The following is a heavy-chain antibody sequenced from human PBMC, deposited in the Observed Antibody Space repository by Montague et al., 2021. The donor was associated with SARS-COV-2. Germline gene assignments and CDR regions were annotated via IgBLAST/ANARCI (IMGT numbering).Heavy chain of an antibody. J-gene: IGHJ4*02. Sequence: SETLSLTCSVSGGSITDRTYYWGCIRQSPGKGQEWIGAINYSGTTYYNPTLKIRVTISLDTTKNQFSLKITSVTAADTAVYYCARHWGIAAAGNWGQGTLVTVSS. CDR2: INYSGTT. D-gene: IGHD6-13*01. CDR3: ARHWGIAAAGN. V-gene: IGHV4-39*01. CDR1: GGSITDRTYY.